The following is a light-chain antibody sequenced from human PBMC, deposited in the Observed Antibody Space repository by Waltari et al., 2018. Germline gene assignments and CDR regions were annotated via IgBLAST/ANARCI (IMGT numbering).Light chain of an antibody. Sequence: QSVLTQPPSASGTPGQRVTISCSGSSSNIGSNYVYWYQQFPGAAPKLLIYRNNQRPSGVPDRFSGSKSGTSASLAIGGLRSEDEADYYCAAWDDSLSGGVFGGGTKLTVL. V-gene: IGLV1-47*01. CDR3: AAWDDSLSGGV. CDR1: SSNIGSNY. J-gene: IGLJ2*01. CDR2: RNN.